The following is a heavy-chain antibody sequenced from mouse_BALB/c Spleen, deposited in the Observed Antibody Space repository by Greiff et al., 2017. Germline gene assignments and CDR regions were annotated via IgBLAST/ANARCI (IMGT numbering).Heavy chain of an antibody. Sequence: EVMLVESGGGLVKPGGSLKLSCAASGFTFSSYAMSWVRQTPEKRLEWVATISSGGSYTYYPDSVKGRFTISRDNAKNTLYLQMSSLRSEDTAMYYCARDGNYVRFAYWGQGTLVNVSA. CDR3: ARDGNYVRFAY. D-gene: IGHD2-1*01. J-gene: IGHJ3*01. V-gene: IGHV5-9-1*01. CDR1: GFTFSSYA. CDR2: ISSGGSYT.